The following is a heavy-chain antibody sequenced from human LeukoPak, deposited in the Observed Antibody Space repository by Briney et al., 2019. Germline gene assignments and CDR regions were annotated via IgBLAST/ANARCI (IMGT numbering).Heavy chain of an antibody. Sequence: GGSLRLSCAASGFTFSNYGMHWVRQAPGKGLEWVALIWYDGSNKYYAESVKGRFTISRDNSKNTLYLQMNSLRAEDTAVYYCGRSPTVTTLNWFDPWGQGTLVTVSS. CDR1: GFTFSNYG. CDR2: IWYDGSNK. V-gene: IGHV3-33*01. D-gene: IGHD4-17*01. J-gene: IGHJ5*02. CDR3: GRSPTVTTLNWFDP.